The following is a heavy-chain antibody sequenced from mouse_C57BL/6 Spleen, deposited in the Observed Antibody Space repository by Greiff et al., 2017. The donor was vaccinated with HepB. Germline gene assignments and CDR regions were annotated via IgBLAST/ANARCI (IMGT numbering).Heavy chain of an antibody. CDR3: AGSGTSTAQATWFAY. CDR1: GYTFTGYW. V-gene: IGHV1-9*01. D-gene: IGHD3-2*02. CDR2: ILPGSGST. Sequence: VQLQQSGAELMKPGASVKLSCKATGYTFTGYWIEWVKQRPGHGLEWIGEILPGSGSTNYNEKFKGKATFTADTSSNTAYMQLSSLTTEDSAIYYCAGSGTSTAQATWFAYWGQGTLVTVSA. J-gene: IGHJ3*01.